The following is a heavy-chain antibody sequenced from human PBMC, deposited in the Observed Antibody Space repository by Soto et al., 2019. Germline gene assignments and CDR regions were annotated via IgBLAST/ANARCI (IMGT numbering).Heavy chain of an antibody. CDR2: ISRSGGDI. D-gene: IGHD4-17*01. V-gene: IGHV3-21*01. Sequence: EVKLVESGGGLVKPGGSLRLSCTAFGFTFSAYSMNWVRQAPGKGLEWVSSISRSGGDIYYADSVKGRFTISRDNAKSSLYLQMNSLRAEDTAVYYCARSPRGVTTVTTVDYWGQGTLVTVSS. CDR3: ARSPRGVTTVTTVDY. CDR1: GFTFSAYS. J-gene: IGHJ4*02.